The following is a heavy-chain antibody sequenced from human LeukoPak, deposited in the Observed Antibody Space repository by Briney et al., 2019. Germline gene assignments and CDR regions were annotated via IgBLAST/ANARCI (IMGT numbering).Heavy chain of an antibody. CDR3: ARIYDFWSASIYYFDY. CDR2: IYSSGTT. CDR1: GGSLSGYY. J-gene: IGHJ4*02. V-gene: IGHV4-4*07. D-gene: IGHD3-3*01. Sequence: SETLSLSCTVSGGSLSGYYWSWIRQSAGKGLEWLGRIYSSGTTNYNPSLKSRVTMSVDTSKNQFSLKLSPVTAADTAVYFCARIYDFWSASIYYFDYWGQGTPVTVSS.